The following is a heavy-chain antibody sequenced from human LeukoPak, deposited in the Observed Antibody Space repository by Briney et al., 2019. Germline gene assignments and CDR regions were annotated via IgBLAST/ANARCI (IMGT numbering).Heavy chain of an antibody. Sequence: GESLKISCKASGYKFPSYWIGWVRQLPGKGLEWMGIIYPVDSDTRYSPSFQGQVTISADKSISTAYLQWSSLKASDTAMYYCARPGQLGEYTPYYFDYWGQGTLVTVSS. CDR2: IYPVDSDT. D-gene: IGHD7-27*01. CDR1: GYKFPSYW. V-gene: IGHV5-51*01. CDR3: ARPGQLGEYTPYYFDY. J-gene: IGHJ4*02.